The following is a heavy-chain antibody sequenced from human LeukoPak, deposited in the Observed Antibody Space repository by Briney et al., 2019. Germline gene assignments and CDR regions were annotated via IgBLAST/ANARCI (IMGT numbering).Heavy chain of an antibody. D-gene: IGHD1-26*01. CDR1: GYSFTSNY. Sequence: GASVKVSCKASGYSFTSNYIHWVRQAPGQGLEWMGMIYPRDGSTSYAQKFQGRVTVTRDTSATTAFMELSSLRSEDAAVYYCARDSGSGSNDYWGQGTLVTVSS. J-gene: IGHJ4*02. CDR3: ARDSGSGSNDY. CDR2: IYPRDGST. V-gene: IGHV1-46*01.